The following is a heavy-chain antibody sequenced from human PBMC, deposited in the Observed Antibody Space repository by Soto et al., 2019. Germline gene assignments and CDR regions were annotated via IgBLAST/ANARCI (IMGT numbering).Heavy chain of an antibody. Sequence: ASVKVSCKASGYTFTSYGISWVRQAPGQGFEWMGWISAYNGNTNYAQKLQGRVTMTTDTSTSTAYMELRSLRSDDTAVYYCARDRAVVVPAAIFWFDPWGQGTLVTVSS. V-gene: IGHV1-18*01. D-gene: IGHD2-2*01. CDR1: GYTFTSYG. J-gene: IGHJ5*02. CDR2: ISAYNGNT. CDR3: ARDRAVVVPAAIFWFDP.